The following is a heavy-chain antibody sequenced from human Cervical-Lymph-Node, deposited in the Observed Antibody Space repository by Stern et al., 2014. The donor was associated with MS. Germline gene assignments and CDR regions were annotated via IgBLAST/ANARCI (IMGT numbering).Heavy chain of an antibody. J-gene: IGHJ6*02. CDR1: GDSVSSGNCF. CDR3: ARASAYYYGIDV. Sequence: QVQLQESGPGLVKPSETLSLTCSISGDSVSSGNCFWSWLRQPPGKGLEWIGYIYYTGSTNYHPSLKSRVTISSDTSKNEFSLKLSSVTAADTAVYYCARASAYYYGIDVWGQGTPVTVSS. V-gene: IGHV4-61*01. D-gene: IGHD3-10*01. CDR2: IYYTGST.